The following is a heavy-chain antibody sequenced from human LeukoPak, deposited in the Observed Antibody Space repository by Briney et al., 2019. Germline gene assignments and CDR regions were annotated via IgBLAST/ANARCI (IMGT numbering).Heavy chain of an antibody. J-gene: IGHJ4*02. CDR1: GGTFSSYA. Sequence: ASVKVSCKASGGTFSSYAISWVRQAPGQGLEWMGGIIPIFGTANYAQKFQGRVTITAGKSTSTAYMELSSLRSEDTAVYYCAREGSLPYFDYWGQGTLVTVSS. D-gene: IGHD3-10*01. V-gene: IGHV1-69*06. CDR2: IIPIFGTA. CDR3: AREGSLPYFDY.